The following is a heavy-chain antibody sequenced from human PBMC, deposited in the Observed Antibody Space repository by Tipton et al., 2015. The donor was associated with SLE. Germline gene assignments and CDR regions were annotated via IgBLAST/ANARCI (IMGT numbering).Heavy chain of an antibody. D-gene: IGHD4-23*01. CDR3: ARDNYYAGNSHSFDY. Sequence: SLRLSCAASGFTVSRNYLGWVRQAPGKGLEWVSVISFSGTTYYADSVKGRFTISRDTSKNTVYLQMNSLRAEDTAVYYCARDNYYAGNSHSFDYWGQGTLVTVSS. CDR2: ISFSGTT. CDR1: GFTVSRNY. J-gene: IGHJ4*02. V-gene: IGHV3-66*01.